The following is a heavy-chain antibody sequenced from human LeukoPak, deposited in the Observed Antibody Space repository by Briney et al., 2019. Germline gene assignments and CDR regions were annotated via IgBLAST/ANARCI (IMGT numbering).Heavy chain of an antibody. D-gene: IGHD5-18*01. CDR1: GFTFSNAW. V-gene: IGHV3-53*01. Sequence: GGSPRLSCAASGFTFSNAWMNWVRQAPGKGLEWVSALYIGGNTYYADSVRGRFTISRDNSKNTLYLQMNSLRAEDTAIYYCMTAAGYNFGQYWGQGTLVTVSS. CDR2: LYIGGNT. CDR3: MTAAGYNFGQY. J-gene: IGHJ4*02.